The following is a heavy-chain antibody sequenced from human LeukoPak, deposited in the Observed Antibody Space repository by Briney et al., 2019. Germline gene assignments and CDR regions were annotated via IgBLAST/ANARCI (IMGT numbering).Heavy chain of an antibody. CDR3: VLGSGSPDAFDI. CDR1: GYIFTNFG. D-gene: IGHD3-22*01. J-gene: IGHJ3*02. CDR2: INTNTGNP. V-gene: IGHV7-4-1*02. Sequence: GASVKVSCKASGYIFTNFGISWVRQAPGQGLEWMGWINTNTGNPTYAQGFTGPFVFSLDTSVSTAYLQISSLKAEDTAVYYCVLGSGSPDAFDIWGQGTMVTVSS.